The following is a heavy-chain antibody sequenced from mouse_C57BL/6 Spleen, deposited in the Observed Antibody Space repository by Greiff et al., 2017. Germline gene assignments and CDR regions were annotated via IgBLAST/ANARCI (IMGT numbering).Heavy chain of an antibody. CDR3: ARHIYYYGSSSLPYFDV. D-gene: IGHD1-1*01. J-gene: IGHJ1*03. V-gene: IGHV5-6*02. CDR1: GFTFSSYG. CDR2: ISSGGSYT. Sequence: DVKLVESGGDLVKPGGSLKLSCAASGFTFSSYGMSWVRQTPDKRLEWVATISSGGSYTYYPDSVKGRFTISRDNAKNTLYLQMSSLKSEDTAMYFCARHIYYYGSSSLPYFDVWGTGTTVTVSS.